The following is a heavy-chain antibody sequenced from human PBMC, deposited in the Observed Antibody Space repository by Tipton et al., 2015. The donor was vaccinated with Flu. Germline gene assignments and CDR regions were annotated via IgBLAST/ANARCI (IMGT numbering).Heavy chain of an antibody. V-gene: IGHV4-59*01. Sequence: TLSLTCTVSGGSISSYYWTWIRQPPGKGLEWMGHIYYTETTNYDPSLKSRVTISVDTSKNQFSLKLSSVTAADTAVYYCARSEKGARSWCFDLWGRGTLVTVSS. CDR3: ARSEKGARSWCFDL. CDR1: GGSISSYY. D-gene: IGHD1-14*01. CDR2: IYYTETT. J-gene: IGHJ2*01.